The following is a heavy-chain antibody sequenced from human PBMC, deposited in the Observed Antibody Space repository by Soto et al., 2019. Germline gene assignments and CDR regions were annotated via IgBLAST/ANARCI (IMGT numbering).Heavy chain of an antibody. Sequence: GGSLRLSCAASGFTFSGSAMHWVRQASGGGLEWVGRIRSKATSYATAYAASVKGRFTISRDDSKNTAYLQMNSLKAEDTAVYYCTSHWGWIDYWGQGTLVTVSS. J-gene: IGHJ4*02. CDR1: GFTFSGSA. CDR3: TSHWGWIDY. V-gene: IGHV3-73*01. D-gene: IGHD3-16*01. CDR2: IRSKATSYAT.